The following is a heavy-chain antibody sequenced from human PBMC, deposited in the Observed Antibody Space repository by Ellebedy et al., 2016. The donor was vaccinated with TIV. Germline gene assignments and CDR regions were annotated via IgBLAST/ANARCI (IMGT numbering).Heavy chain of an antibody. D-gene: IGHD3-10*02. CDR2: INPNSGNT. Sequence: AASVKVSCKASGYAFTSYDINWVRQAPGQGLEWMGWINPNSGNTGYAQKFQGRVTMTRDNSISTAYMELSSLTSEDTAVCYCARDFEFMIYVNGGEYYHYALDVWGQGTTVTVAS. CDR1: GYAFTSYD. J-gene: IGHJ6*02. V-gene: IGHV1-8*01. CDR3: ARDFEFMIYVNGGEYYHYALDV.